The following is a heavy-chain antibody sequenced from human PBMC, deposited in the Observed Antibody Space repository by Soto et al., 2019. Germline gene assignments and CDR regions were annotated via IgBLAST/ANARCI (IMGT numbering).Heavy chain of an antibody. Sequence: ASVKVSCKASGYTFTSYGISWVRQAPGQGLEWMGWISAYNGNANYAQKLQGRVTMTTDTSTSTAYMELRSLRSGDTAVYYCAGLTYYYGSSGYYSDWGQGTLVTVSS. CDR1: GYTFTSYG. V-gene: IGHV1-18*04. CDR2: ISAYNGNA. CDR3: AGLTYYYGSSGYYSD. D-gene: IGHD3-22*01. J-gene: IGHJ4*02.